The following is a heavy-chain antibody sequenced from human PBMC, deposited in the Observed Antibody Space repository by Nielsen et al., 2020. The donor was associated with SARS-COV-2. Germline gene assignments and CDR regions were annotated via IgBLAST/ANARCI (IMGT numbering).Heavy chain of an antibody. CDR3: ARAGDGYNSVIALYYYYYGMDV. CDR1: GFTFSSYS. D-gene: IGHD5-24*01. CDR2: ISSSSSTI. J-gene: IGHJ6*02. Sequence: GGSLRLSCAASGFTFSSYSMTWVRQAPGKGLEWVSYISSSSSTIYYADSVKGRFTISRDNAKNSLYLQMNSLRDEDTAVYYCARAGDGYNSVIALYYYYYGMDVWGQGTTVTVSS. V-gene: IGHV3-48*02.